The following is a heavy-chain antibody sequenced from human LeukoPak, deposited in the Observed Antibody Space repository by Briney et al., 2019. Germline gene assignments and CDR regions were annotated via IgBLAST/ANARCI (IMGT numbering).Heavy chain of an antibody. CDR2: ISGGGGST. D-gene: IGHD1/OR15-1a*01. J-gene: IGHJ6*02. CDR1: GFTFSNYA. V-gene: IGHV3-23*01. CDR3: AKGVDEHSV. Sequence: GGSLRLSCAASGFTFSNYAMNWVRQAPGKGLEWVSTISGGGGSTYYADSVKGRFTISRDNSKNTLYLQINTLRAEDTAVYYCAKGVDEHSVWGQGTTVTVSS.